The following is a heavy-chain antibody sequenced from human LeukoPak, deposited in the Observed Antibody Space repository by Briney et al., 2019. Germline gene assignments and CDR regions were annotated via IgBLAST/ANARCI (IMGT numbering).Heavy chain of an antibody. V-gene: IGHV1-8*01. D-gene: IGHD3-3*01. CDR1: GYTFTSYD. CDR3: ARAIRHGGGEWLLCGTRYWFDP. J-gene: IGHJ5*02. Sequence: ASVKVSCKASGYTFTSYDINWVRQATGQGLEWMGWMNPNSGNTGYAQKFQGRVTMTRNTSISTAYMELSSLRSEDTAVYYCARAIRHGGGEWLLCGTRYWFDPWGQGTLVTVSS. CDR2: MNPNSGNT.